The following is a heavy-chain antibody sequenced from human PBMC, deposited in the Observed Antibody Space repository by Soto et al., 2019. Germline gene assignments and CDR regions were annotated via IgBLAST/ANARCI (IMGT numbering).Heavy chain of an antibody. CDR1: GYSFSFYW. CDR2: MYPDDSDI. V-gene: IGHV5-51*01. Sequence: SLKISCKASGYSFSFYWIGWVRQMPGKGLEWMAIMYPDDSDIRYSPSFEAHVTISADKSTSTAFLQWSSLKASDTAMYYCATAYVYDFENSNYYRDAFDIWGQGTLVTVSS. D-gene: IGHD3-22*01. J-gene: IGHJ3*02. CDR3: ATAYVYDFENSNYYRDAFDI.